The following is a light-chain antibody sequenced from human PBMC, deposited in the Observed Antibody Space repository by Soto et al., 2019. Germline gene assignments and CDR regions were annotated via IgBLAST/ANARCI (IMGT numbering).Light chain of an antibody. CDR1: SRDVCGYNS. CDR2: EVN. V-gene: IGLV2-8*01. J-gene: IGLJ1*01. CDR3: SSYAGTSNV. Sequence: QSALTQPPSASGSPGQSVSISCTGTSRDVCGYNSLSLYQQHPGKAPKLVIYEVNKRPSGVPDRFAGSKSGKPASLTVSGLQAEDEADYYCSSYAGTSNVFGTATKVT.